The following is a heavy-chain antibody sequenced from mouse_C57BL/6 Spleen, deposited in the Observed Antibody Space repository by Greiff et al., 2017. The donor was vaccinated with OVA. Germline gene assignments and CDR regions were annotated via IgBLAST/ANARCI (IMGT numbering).Heavy chain of an antibody. Sequence: QVQLQQPGAELVKPGASVKMSCKASGYTFTSYWITWVKQRPGQGLEWIGDIYPGSGSTNYNEKFKSKATLTVDTSSSTAYMQLSSLTSEDSAVYVCARRYYGSSYWYFDVWGTGTTVTVSS. V-gene: IGHV1-55*01. J-gene: IGHJ1*03. CDR1: GYTFTSYW. D-gene: IGHD1-1*01. CDR2: IYPGSGST. CDR3: ARRYYGSSYWYFDV.